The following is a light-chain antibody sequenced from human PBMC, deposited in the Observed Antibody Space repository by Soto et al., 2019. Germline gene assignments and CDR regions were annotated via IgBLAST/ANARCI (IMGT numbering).Light chain of an antibody. CDR1: QSISDW. V-gene: IGKV1-5*01. CDR3: QQYKNYYPT. Sequence: DIQMTQSPSTLSASVGDRVTITCRASQSISDWLAWYQQKPGKAPKILIYDASSLESGVPSGFSGSGSGTEFTLTISSLQPDDFAIYYCQQYKNYYPTFGQGTRVEIK. J-gene: IGKJ1*01. CDR2: DAS.